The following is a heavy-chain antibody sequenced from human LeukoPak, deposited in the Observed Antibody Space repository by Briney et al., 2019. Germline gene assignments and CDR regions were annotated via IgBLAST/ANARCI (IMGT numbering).Heavy chain of an antibody. Sequence: PGGSLRLSCAASGFTFSDNAMSWVRQAPGKGLEWVSAITGSGGNTYYADSVKGRFTISRDNSKNTVFLQMNSLRAEDTAVYYCAKWGDYDALTGYYVSDYWGQGTLVTVSS. J-gene: IGHJ4*02. CDR1: GFTFSDNA. D-gene: IGHD3-9*01. V-gene: IGHV3-23*01. CDR2: ITGSGGNT. CDR3: AKWGDYDALTGYYVSDY.